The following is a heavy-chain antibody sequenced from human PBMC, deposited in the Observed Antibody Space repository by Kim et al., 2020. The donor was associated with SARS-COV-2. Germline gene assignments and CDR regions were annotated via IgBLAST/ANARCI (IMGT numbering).Heavy chain of an antibody. CDR1: GYTFTSYG. D-gene: IGHD3-10*01. V-gene: IGHV1-18*01. Sequence: ASVKVSCKASGYTFTSYGISWVRQAPGQGLEWMGWISAYNGNTNYAQKLQGRVTMTTDTSTSTAYMELRSLRSDDTAVYYCARDPITMVRGVIITPYYYYGMDVWGQGTTVTVSS. J-gene: IGHJ6*02. CDR3: ARDPITMVRGVIITPYYYYGMDV. CDR2: ISAYNGNT.